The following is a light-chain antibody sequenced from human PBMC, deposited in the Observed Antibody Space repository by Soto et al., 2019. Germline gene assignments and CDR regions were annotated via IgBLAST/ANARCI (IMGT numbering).Light chain of an antibody. V-gene: IGKV4-1*01. CDR2: WAS. CDR3: QQYYSTPLT. CDR1: QSVLYSSNNKNY. J-gene: IGKJ4*01. Sequence: DIVMTQSPDSLAVSLGERDTINCKSSQSVLYSSNNKNYLAWYQQKPGQPPKLLIYWASTRESGVPDRFSGSGSGTDFTLTIRSLQAEDVAVYYCQQYYSTPLTFGGGTKVEIK.